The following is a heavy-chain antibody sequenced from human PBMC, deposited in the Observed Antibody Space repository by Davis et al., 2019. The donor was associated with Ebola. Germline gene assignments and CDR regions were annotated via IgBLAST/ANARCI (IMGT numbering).Heavy chain of an antibody. CDR1: GFTFSNYA. J-gene: IGHJ4*02. D-gene: IGHD4-17*01. V-gene: IGHV3-23*01. CDR3: AKNPRYGDYRYFDY. CDR2: ISGGDEDT. Sequence: PGGSLRLSCAASGFTFSNYAMSWVRQAPGKGLEWVATISGGDEDTYFADSGTGRFTPSRDNSRNTLYLQMNSLRADDTAVYYCAKNPRYGDYRYFDYWGLGTLVTVSS.